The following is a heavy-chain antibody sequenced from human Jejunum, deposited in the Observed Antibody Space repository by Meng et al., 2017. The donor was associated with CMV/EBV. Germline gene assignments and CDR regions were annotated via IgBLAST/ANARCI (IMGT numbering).Heavy chain of an antibody. CDR3: ARDSLGSHYYDSSGGWFDP. V-gene: IGHV3-30*04. CDR2: ISYDGSNK. Sequence: SYAMHWVRQAPGKGLEWVAVISYDGSNKSYADSVKGRFTISRDNSKNTLYLQMNSLRAEDTAVYYCARDSLGSHYYDSSGGWFDPWGQGTRVTVSS. CDR1: SYA. J-gene: IGHJ5*02. D-gene: IGHD3-22*01.